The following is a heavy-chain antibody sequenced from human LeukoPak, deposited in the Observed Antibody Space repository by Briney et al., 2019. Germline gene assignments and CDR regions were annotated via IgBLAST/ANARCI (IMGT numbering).Heavy chain of an antibody. CDR1: GFTFRGYG. J-gene: IGHJ4*02. CDR2: ISSSNNYI. V-gene: IGHV3-21*01. CDR3: ARRSPNYYFDY. Sequence: GGSLRLSCAASGFTFRGYGMHWVRQAPGKGLEWVSSISSSNNYIYYADSVKGRFTISRDNAKNSLYLQMNSLRAEDTAVYYCARRSPNYYFDYWGQGTPVTVSS.